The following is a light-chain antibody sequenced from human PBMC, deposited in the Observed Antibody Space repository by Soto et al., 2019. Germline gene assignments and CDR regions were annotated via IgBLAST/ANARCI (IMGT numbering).Light chain of an antibody. CDR1: QTISSW. Sequence: DIQMTQSPATVSGYVGDRVTITCRASQTISSWLAWYQQKPGKAPRLLIYKASTLKSGVPSRFSGSGSGTEFTLTISSLQPDDFATYYCQHYNSYSESFGQGTKVELK. CDR2: KAS. CDR3: QHYNSYSES. J-gene: IGKJ1*01. V-gene: IGKV1-5*03.